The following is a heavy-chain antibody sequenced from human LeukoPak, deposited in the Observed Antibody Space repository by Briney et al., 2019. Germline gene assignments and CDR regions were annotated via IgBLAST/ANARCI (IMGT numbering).Heavy chain of an antibody. V-gene: IGHV3-74*01. D-gene: IGHD1-26*01. Sequence: PGGSLRLSCAASGFTFSSYWMHWVRQAPGKGLVWVSRTNSDGSSTSYADSVKGRFTISRDNGKNTLYLQMNSLRAEDTAVYYCARTRYSGSYQDYWGQGTLVTVSS. CDR1: GFTFSSYW. J-gene: IGHJ4*02. CDR2: TNSDGSST. CDR3: ARTRYSGSYQDY.